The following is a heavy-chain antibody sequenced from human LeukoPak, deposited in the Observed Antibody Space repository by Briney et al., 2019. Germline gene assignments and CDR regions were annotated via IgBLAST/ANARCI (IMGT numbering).Heavy chain of an antibody. CDR3: ARGANSNYVYDY. CDR2: INHSGST. V-gene: IGHV4-34*01. D-gene: IGHD4-11*01. Sequence: PSETLSLTCAVYGGSFSGYYWSWIRQPPGKGLEWIGEINHSGSTNYNPSLKSRVTISVDTSRNQLSLKLSSVTAADTAVYYCARGANSNYVYDYWGQGTLVTVSS. J-gene: IGHJ4*02. CDR1: GGSFSGYY.